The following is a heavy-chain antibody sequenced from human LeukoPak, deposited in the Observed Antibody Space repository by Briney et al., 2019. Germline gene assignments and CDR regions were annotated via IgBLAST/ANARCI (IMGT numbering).Heavy chain of an antibody. CDR3: ARIHGGYYDSSGYGSFDY. CDR2: IDWDDDK. V-gene: IGHV2-70*11. CDR1: GFSLSTSGMC. J-gene: IGHJ4*02. Sequence: SGPTLVNPTQTLTLTCTFSGFSLSTSGMCVSWIRQPPGKALEWLARIDWDDDKYYSTSLETRLTISKDTSKNQVVLTMTNMDPVDTATYYCARIHGGYYDSSGYGSFDYWGRGTLVTVSS. D-gene: IGHD3-22*01.